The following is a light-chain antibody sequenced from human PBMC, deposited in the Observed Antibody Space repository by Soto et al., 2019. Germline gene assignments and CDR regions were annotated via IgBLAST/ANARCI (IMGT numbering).Light chain of an antibody. CDR1: SSNIGRHS. CDR2: SNN. V-gene: IGLV1-44*01. Sequence: HSVLTQPPSASGTPGQRVTISCSGSSSNIGRHSLHWYQQLPGTAPKLLMYSNNERPLGVPDRFSGSKSGTSASLAISGLQSEDEADYYCAAWDGSLNAYVFGTGTRSPS. CDR3: AAWDGSLNAYV. J-gene: IGLJ1*01.